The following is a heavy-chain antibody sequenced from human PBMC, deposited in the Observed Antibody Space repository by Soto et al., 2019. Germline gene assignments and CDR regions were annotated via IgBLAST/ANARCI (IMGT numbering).Heavy chain of an antibody. D-gene: IGHD6-19*01. CDR3: ASEWLVLGWFDP. CDR1: GGSISSSSYY. Sequence: QLQLQESGPGLVKPSETLSLTCTVSGGSISSSSYYWGWIRQPPGKGLEWIGSIYYSGSTYYNPSLKSRVTISVDTSKNQFSLKLSSVTAADTAVYYCASEWLVLGWFDPWGQGTLVTVSS. J-gene: IGHJ5*02. CDR2: IYYSGST. V-gene: IGHV4-39*01.